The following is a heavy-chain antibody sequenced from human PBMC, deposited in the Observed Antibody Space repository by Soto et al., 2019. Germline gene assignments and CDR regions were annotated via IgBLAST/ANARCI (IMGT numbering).Heavy chain of an antibody. CDR1: GGSISSYY. CDR3: ALRARNACVSYLDF. CDR2: NYYSGST. D-gene: IGHD3-16*01. V-gene: IGHV4-59*01. Sequence: SETLSLTCTVSGGSISSYYWSWIRQPPGKGLEWIGYNYYSGSTNYNPSLKSRVTISVDTSKNQFSLKLSPVTAADTAVYYFALRARNACVSYLDFFGRVPLVT. J-gene: IGHJ4*02.